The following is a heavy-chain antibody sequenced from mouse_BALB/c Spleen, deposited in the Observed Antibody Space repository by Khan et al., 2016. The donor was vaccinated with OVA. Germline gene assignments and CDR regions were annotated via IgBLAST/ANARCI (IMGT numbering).Heavy chain of an antibody. D-gene: IGHD1-1*01. V-gene: IGHV3-2*02. Sequence: EVQLQESGPGLVKPSQSLSLTCTVIGYSITSDYAWDWIRQFPGNKLEWMGYISYGGSTSYNPSLKSRISITRDTSKNQFFLQLNSVTTEDTATYYCARKNYYGYAMDYWGQGTSVTVSS. CDR3: ARKNYYGYAMDY. CDR1: GYSITSDYA. J-gene: IGHJ4*01. CDR2: ISYGGST.